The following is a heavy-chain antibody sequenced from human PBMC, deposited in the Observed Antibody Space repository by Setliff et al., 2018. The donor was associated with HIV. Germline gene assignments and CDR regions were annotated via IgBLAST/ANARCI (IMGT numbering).Heavy chain of an antibody. V-gene: IGHV5-51*01. J-gene: IGHJ4*02. CDR2: IYPSDSDT. CDR1: GYSFTSNW. CDR3: ARRASKASLDY. Sequence: GESLKISCKGSGYSFTSNWIGWVRQMPGKGLEWMGIIYPSDSDTRYSPSFQGRVTISADKSINTAYLQWSSLQASDTAMYYCARRASKASLDYWGQGTLVTVSS.